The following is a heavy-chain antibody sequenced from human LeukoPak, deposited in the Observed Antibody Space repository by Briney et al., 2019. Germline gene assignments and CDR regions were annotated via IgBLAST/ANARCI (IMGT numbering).Heavy chain of an antibody. CDR2: IIPIFGTA. J-gene: IGHJ2*01. V-gene: IGHV1-69*13. CDR3: AREAGGYWYFDL. CDR1: GGTFSSYA. D-gene: IGHD3-16*01. Sequence: ASVKVSCKASGGTFSSYAISWVRQAPGQGLEWMGGIIPIFGTANYAQKFQGRVTITADESTSTAYMELSSLRSEDTAVYYCAREAGGYWYFDLWGRGTLVTVSS.